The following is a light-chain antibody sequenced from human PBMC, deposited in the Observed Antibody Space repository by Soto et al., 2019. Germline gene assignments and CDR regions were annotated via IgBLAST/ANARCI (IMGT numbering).Light chain of an antibody. CDR3: QQYGTAPYT. CDR2: DAS. Sequence: EIVLTQSPGTLSLSPGERASLSCGASQSVRTSLAWYQHKPGLAPRLLIYDASSRATGIPDKFSGIGSGTDFTLTISRLEPEDFAVYFCQQYGTAPYTFGQGTKLEIK. V-gene: IGKV3D-20*01. J-gene: IGKJ2*01. CDR1: QSVRTS.